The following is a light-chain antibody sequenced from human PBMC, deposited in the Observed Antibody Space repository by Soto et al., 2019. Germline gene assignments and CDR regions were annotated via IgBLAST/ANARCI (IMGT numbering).Light chain of an antibody. Sequence: QSALTQPASVSGSPGQSITISCTGTSSDVGASNYVSWYQQHPGKAPKLMIYEVSHRPSGVSNLFSGSKSGNTASLTISGLRAGDEADYYCSSYTSNGVYVFGTGTKVTVL. J-gene: IGLJ1*01. CDR2: EVS. CDR3: SSYTSNGVYV. V-gene: IGLV2-14*01. CDR1: SSDVGASNY.